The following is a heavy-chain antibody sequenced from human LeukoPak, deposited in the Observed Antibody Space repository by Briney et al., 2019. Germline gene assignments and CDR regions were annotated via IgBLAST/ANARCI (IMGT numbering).Heavy chain of an antibody. V-gene: IGHV1-46*01. J-gene: IGHJ3*02. CDR1: GYTFTSYY. D-gene: IGHD1-26*01. CDR2: INPSGGST. Sequence: ASVKVSCKASGYTFTSYYMHWVRQAPGQGLEWMGIINPSGGSTSYAQKFQGRVTMTRDTSTSTVYVELSSLRSEDTAVYYCARYSGSSAADDAFDIWGQGTMVTVSS. CDR3: ARYSGSSAADDAFDI.